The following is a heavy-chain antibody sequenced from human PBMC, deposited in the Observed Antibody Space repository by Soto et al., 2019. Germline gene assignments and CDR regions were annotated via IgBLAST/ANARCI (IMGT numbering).Heavy chain of an antibody. D-gene: IGHD1-1*01. CDR1: GFTFSSYG. CDR3: ARDSYNGNDWYY. J-gene: IGHJ4*02. Sequence: QVQLVESGGGVVQPGRSLRLSCAASGFTFSSYGMHWVRQAPGKGLEWVAVIWYDGSNKYYADSVKGRFTISRDNSKNTLYLQMNSLRAEDTAVYYCARDSYNGNDWYYWGQGTLVTVSS. CDR2: IWYDGSNK. V-gene: IGHV3-33*01.